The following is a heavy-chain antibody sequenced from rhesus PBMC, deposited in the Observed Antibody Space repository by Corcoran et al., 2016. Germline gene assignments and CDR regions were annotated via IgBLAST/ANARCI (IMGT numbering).Heavy chain of an antibody. CDR3: AKDAREYCSSTYCSSGVDY. Sequence: EVQLVESGGGLVQPGGSLRLSCAASGFTFSSYGMSWVRQAPGKGLEWVSYISNGGGSKLYADSVKARFTISRDNSKNTLFLQMNSLRAEDTAVYYCAKDAREYCSSTYCSSGVDYWGQGVLVTVSS. D-gene: IGHD2-15*01. CDR2: ISNGGGSK. CDR1: GFTFSSYG. J-gene: IGHJ4*01. V-gene: IGHV3S5*01.